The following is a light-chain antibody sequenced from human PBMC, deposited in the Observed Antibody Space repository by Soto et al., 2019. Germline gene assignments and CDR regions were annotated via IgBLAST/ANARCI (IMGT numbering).Light chain of an antibody. CDR1: QSISSW. CDR3: QQYNSYPWT. J-gene: IGKJ1*01. Sequence: DIQMTQSPSTLSASVGDRVTITCRASQSISSWLAWYQQKPGKAPKLLIYKASSLESGVPSRFSGSGSGTEFTLTISSLQPDDFATYYCQQYNSYPWTFGQGTKVXI. CDR2: KAS. V-gene: IGKV1-5*03.